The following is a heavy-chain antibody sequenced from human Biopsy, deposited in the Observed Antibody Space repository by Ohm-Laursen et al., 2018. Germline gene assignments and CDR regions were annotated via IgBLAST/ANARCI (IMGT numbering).Heavy chain of an antibody. D-gene: IGHD2-15*01. CDR1: GFTFSSFW. CDR2: IKQDGSEK. J-gene: IGHJ4*02. V-gene: IGHV3-7*01. CDR3: ARAYSRGDY. Sequence: SLRLSCSASGFTFSSFWMSWVRQAPGKGLEWVANIKQDGSEKNYVDSVKGRFTISRDNAKNPLLLQMNRLGVEDTAVYYCARAYSRGDYWGQGTLVTVSS.